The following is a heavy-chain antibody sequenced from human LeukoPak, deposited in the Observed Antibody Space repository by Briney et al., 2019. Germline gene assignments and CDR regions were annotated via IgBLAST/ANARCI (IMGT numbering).Heavy chain of an antibody. CDR2: ISYSRYI. CDR3: ARRGMTTVTTVWCFDL. D-gene: IGHD4-17*01. Sequence: PSQTLSLTCTVSGGSISSSTYYWGWLRPPPGQGLEGVGSISYSRYIYYIPSLQRRVTISVGPSKNQFSLKVGSVTAADTAVYYCARRGMTTVTTVWCFDLWGRGPLVTVSS. CDR1: GGSISSSTYY. V-gene: IGHV4-39*01. J-gene: IGHJ2*01.